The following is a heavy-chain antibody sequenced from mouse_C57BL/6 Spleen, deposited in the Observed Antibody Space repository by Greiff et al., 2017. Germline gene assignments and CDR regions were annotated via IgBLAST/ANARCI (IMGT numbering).Heavy chain of an antibody. V-gene: IGHV1-22*01. CDR2: INPNNGGT. Sequence: VQLQQSGPELVKPGASVKMSCKASGYTFTDYNMHWVKQSHGKSLEWIGYINPNNGGTSYNQKFKGKATLTVNKSSSTAYMELRSLTSEDSEVYYCAYYSDSSYGFAYWGHATLVTVSA. D-gene: IGHD1-1*01. J-gene: IGHJ3*01. CDR3: AYYSDSSYGFAY. CDR1: GYTFTDYN.